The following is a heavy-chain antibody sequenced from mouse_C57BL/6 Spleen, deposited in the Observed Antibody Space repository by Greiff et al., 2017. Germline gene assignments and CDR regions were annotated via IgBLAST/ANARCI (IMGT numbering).Heavy chain of an antibody. D-gene: IGHD2-13*01. CDR1: GYSFTGYY. V-gene: IGHV1-42*01. CDR3: ARSGDYGYFDV. J-gene: IGHJ1*03. CDR2: INPSTGGT. Sequence: EVQLQQSGPELVKPGASVKISCKASGYSFTGYYMNWVKQSPEKSLEWIGEINPSTGGTTYNQKFKAKATLTVDKSSSTAYMQLKSLTSEDSAVYYCARSGDYGYFDVWVTGTTVTVSS.